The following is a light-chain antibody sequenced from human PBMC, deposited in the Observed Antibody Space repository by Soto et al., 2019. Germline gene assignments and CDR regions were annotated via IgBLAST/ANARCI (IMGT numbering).Light chain of an antibody. J-gene: IGKJ5*01. CDR1: QSVSNNY. CDR2: GAS. Sequence: EIVLPQSPGTLSLSPGERAALSCRASQSVSNNYLAWYQQKPGQAPRRLIYGASSRATGIPDRFSGSGSGTDFTLTISRLEPEDFAVYYCQQYGSSPTFGEGTRLEIK. CDR3: QQYGSSPT. V-gene: IGKV3-20*01.